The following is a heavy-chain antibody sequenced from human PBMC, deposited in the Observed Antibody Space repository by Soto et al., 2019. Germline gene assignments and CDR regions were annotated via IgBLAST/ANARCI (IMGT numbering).Heavy chain of an antibody. D-gene: IGHD3-16*02. J-gene: IGHJ4*02. Sequence: QEQLVESGGGVVQPGRSLRLSCAASGFTFSSYARHWVRQAPGKGLEWVAVISYDGSDKYHADSVKGRVTISRDNSKNTLNLQMNSLRADDTAVYYCAKALGELSPESYDYWGQGTLITVSS. CDR3: AKALGELSPESYDY. CDR1: GFTFSSYA. V-gene: IGHV3-30*18. CDR2: ISYDGSDK.